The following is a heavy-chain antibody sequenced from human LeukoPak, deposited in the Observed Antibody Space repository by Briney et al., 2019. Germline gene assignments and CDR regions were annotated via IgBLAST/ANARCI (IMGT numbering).Heavy chain of an antibody. Sequence: PSETLSLTCTVSGGSISSYYCHCIRQPPGKGLEWIGYIYYSGSTNYNPSLKSRVTISVDTSKNQFSLRLSCVTPAATPVYYCAKVRSIFRQGYYVDYWGQGTLFTVSS. CDR1: GGSISSYY. CDR2: IYYSGST. V-gene: IGHV4-59*01. CDR3: AKVRSIFRQGYYVDY. J-gene: IGHJ4*02. D-gene: IGHD3-10*01.